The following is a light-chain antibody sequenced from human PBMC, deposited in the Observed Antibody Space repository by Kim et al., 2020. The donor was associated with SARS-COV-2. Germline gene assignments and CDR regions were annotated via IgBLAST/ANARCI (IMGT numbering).Light chain of an antibody. CDR2: DAS. V-gene: IGKV3-11*01. J-gene: IGKJ1*01. CDR3: QQRSNWPPWT. Sequence: EIELSQSPATLSLSPGERATLSCRASQSVSSYLAWYQQKPGQAPRLLIYDASNRATGIPARFSGSGSGTDLSLTLSSLEPEDFAVYYCQQRSNWPPWTFGRGTKVDIK. CDR1: QSVSSY.